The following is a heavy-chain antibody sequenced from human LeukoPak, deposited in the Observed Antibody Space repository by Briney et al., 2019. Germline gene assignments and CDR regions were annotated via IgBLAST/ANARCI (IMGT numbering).Heavy chain of an antibody. J-gene: IGHJ3*02. V-gene: IGHV3-21*01. CDR3: VTDYGGSSGAFDI. Sequence: GESLRLSCTGSRFTLSSYAMNWVRRAPGQGLEWVSSISSSSSDIYYTDSVKGRFTISRDNAKNSLYLQMNSLRAEDTAVYYCVTDYGGSSGAFDIWGHGTMVTVSS. D-gene: IGHD4-23*01. CDR1: RFTLSSYA. CDR2: ISSSSSDI.